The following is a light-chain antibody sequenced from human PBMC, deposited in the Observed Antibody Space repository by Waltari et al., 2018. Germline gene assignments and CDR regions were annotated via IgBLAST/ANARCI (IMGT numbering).Light chain of an antibody. Sequence: DIQMTQSPSPLSASVGDRVTITCRASQSISGYLNWYQQKPGKAPKVLIYATSSLQSGVPSRFSGSGSGTDFTLTITSLQPEDFATYYCQQSYRTPPLTFGGGTKVEIK. V-gene: IGKV1-39*01. CDR1: QSISGY. CDR2: ATS. CDR3: QQSYRTPPLT. J-gene: IGKJ4*01.